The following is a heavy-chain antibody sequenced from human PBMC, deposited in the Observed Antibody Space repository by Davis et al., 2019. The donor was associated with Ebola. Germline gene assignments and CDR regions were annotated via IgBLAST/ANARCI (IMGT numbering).Heavy chain of an antibody. CDR3: ARREGGWYFDL. D-gene: IGHD1-26*01. CDR1: GDSISAYY. CDR2: INHSGST. J-gene: IGHJ2*01. Sequence: SETLSLTCTVSGDSISAYYWSWIRQPPGKGLEWIGEINHSGSTNYNPSLKSRVTISVDTSKNQFSLKLSSVTAADTAVYYCARREGGWYFDLWGRGTLVSVSS. V-gene: IGHV4-34*01.